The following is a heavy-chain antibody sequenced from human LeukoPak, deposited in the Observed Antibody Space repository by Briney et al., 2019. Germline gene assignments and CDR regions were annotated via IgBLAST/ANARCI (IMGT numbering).Heavy chain of an antibody. CDR1: GFTFTTYW. Sequence: GGSLRLSCAASGFTFTTYWMSWVRQAPGKVLEWVTNINQDGSEKYYVDSVKGRFTISRDNAKNSLYLQMNSLRAEDTAVYFCVRAIGSNTLWGQGTLVTVSS. CDR3: VRAIGSNTL. J-gene: IGHJ4*02. V-gene: IGHV3-7*01. D-gene: IGHD4-23*01. CDR2: INQDGSEK.